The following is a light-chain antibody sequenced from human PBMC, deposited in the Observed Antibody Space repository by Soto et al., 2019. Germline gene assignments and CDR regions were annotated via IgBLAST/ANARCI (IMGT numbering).Light chain of an antibody. CDR1: QSVSSN. CDR3: QQYNNWPPGT. V-gene: IGKV3-15*01. Sequence: EIVMTQSPATLSVSPGERATLSCRASQSVSSNLAWYQQKPGQAPRLLIYGASTRATGIPARFSGSGSGTEFTLTISSLQSEDVAVYYCQQYNNWPPGTFGQGTKGEIK. J-gene: IGKJ1*01. CDR2: GAS.